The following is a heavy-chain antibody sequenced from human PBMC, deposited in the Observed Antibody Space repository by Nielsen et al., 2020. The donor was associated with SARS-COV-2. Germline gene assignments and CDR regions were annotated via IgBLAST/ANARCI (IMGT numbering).Heavy chain of an antibody. J-gene: IGHJ3*02. V-gene: IGHV3-48*04. CDR2: ISSSSSTI. Sequence: GGSLRLSCAASGFTFSSYSMNWVRQAPGKGLEWVSYISSSSSTIYYADSVKGRFTISRDNAKNSLYLQMNSLRAEDTAVYYCTRARIAVAGTDAFDIWGQGTMVTVSS. D-gene: IGHD6-19*01. CDR1: GFTFSSYS. CDR3: TRARIAVAGTDAFDI.